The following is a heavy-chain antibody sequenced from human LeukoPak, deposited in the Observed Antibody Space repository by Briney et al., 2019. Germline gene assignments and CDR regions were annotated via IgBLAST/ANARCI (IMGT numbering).Heavy chain of an antibody. V-gene: IGHV4-61*02. Sequence: PSQTLSLTCTVSGGSISSGRYYWTWLRPPAGKGLEWIGRLYTNDNTNYNPSLESRVSISVDTSKSQFYLQLTSVTAADTAVYFCARGVVTDDYYMDVWGKGTTVIVSS. D-gene: IGHD2-21*02. CDR1: GGSISSGRYY. J-gene: IGHJ6*03. CDR2: LYTNDNT. CDR3: ARGVVTDDYYMDV.